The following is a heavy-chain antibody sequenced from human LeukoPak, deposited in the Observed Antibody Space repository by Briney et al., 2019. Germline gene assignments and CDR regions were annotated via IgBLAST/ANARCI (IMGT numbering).Heavy chain of an antibody. J-gene: IGHJ4*02. CDR3: ASDQNF. Sequence: SEALSLTCTVSGGSISSNYYWGWIRQPPGKGLEWIGSIYYSGITYYNPSLKSRVTISVDTSKNQFSLKLSSVTAADTAVYYCASDQNFWGQGTLVTVSS. CDR1: GGSISSNYY. V-gene: IGHV4-39*07. CDR2: IYYSGIT.